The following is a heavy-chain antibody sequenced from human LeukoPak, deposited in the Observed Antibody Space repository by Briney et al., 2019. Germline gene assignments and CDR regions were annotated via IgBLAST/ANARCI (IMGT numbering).Heavy chain of an antibody. V-gene: IGHV5-51*06. CDR3: ARKDTTMGDDAFGI. D-gene: IGHD5-18*01. J-gene: IGHJ3*02. CDR2: IYPGDSET. Sequence: GESLKISCQTSGYTFASWWIGWVRQVPGKGLEWIGIIYPGDSETMYNPSFRGHVTISVDKSTTTAYLQWSSLKASDTAIFYCARKDTTMGDDAFGIWGQGTLVTVSS. CDR1: GYTFASWW.